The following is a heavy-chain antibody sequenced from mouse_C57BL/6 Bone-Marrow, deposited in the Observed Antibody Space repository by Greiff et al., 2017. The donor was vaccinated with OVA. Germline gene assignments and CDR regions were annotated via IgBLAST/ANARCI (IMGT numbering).Heavy chain of an antibody. J-gene: IGHJ1*03. V-gene: IGHV1-5*01. CDR3: TSLGSSYWYFDV. CDR2: IYPGNSDT. Sequence: VQLQQSGTVLARPGASVKMSCKTSGYTFTSYWMHWVKQRPGQGLEWIGAIYPGNSDTSYNQKFKGKAKLTAVTSASTAYMELSSLTNEDYAVYYCTSLGSSYWYFDVWGTGTTVTVSS. CDR1: GYTFTSYW. D-gene: IGHD1-1*01.